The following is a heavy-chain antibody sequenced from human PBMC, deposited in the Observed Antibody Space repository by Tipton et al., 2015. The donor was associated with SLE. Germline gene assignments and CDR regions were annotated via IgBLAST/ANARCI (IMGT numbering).Heavy chain of an antibody. CDR2: INTNTGNP. J-gene: IGHJ6*02. Sequence: QSGPEVKKPGASVKVSCKASGYTFTSYAMNWVRQAPGQGLEWMGWINTNTGNPTYAQGFTGRFVFSLDTSVSTAYLQISSLKAEDTAVYYCARDREDYPYYYYGMDVWGQGTTVTVSS. D-gene: IGHD3-16*01. CDR1: GYTFTSYA. CDR3: ARDREDYPYYYYGMDV. V-gene: IGHV7-4-1*02.